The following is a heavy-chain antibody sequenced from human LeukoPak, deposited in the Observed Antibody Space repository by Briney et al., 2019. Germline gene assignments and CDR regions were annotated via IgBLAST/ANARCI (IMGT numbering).Heavy chain of an antibody. D-gene: IGHD2-8*01. V-gene: IGHV3-23*01. CDR3: AKEQRIRHCSEGVCMEGYYFDY. CDR1: GFSFNMFA. CDR2: LSRGGETR. J-gene: IGHJ4*02. Sequence: GGSLRLSCTGSGFSFNMFAMNWVRQAPGQGLDWVSGLSRGGETRNYADSAKGRFTVSTDAYKNMALLQMNDLRPEDTDVYYFAKEQRIRHCSEGVCMEGYYFDYWGQGSLVTVSS.